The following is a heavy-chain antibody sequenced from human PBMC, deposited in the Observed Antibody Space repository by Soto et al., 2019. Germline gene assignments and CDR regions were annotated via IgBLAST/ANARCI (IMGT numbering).Heavy chain of an antibody. V-gene: IGHV1-18*04. CDR3: AREVQWELLSYYYGMDV. CDR1: GYTFTSYG. J-gene: IGHJ6*02. D-gene: IGHD1-26*01. CDR2: ISAYNGNT. Sequence: VKVSCKASGYTFTSYGISWVRQAPGQGLEWMGWISAYNGNTNYAQKLQGRVTMTTDTSTSTAYMELRSLRSDDTAVYYCAREVQWELLSYYYGMDVWGQGTTVTVSS.